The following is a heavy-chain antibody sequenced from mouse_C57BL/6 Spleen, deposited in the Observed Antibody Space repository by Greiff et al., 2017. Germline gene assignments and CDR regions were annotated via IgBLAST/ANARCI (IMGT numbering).Heavy chain of an antibody. CDR1: GFTFSDYG. Sequence: EVQVVESGGGLVQPVGSLKLSCAASGFTFSDYGMAWVRQAPRKGPEWVAFISNLAYSIYYADTVTGRFTISRENAKNTLYLEMSSLRSEDTAMYYCARRGDYDWYFDVWGTGTTVTVSS. J-gene: IGHJ1*03. CDR3: ARRGDYDWYFDV. CDR2: ISNLAYSI. V-gene: IGHV5-15*01. D-gene: IGHD2-4*01.